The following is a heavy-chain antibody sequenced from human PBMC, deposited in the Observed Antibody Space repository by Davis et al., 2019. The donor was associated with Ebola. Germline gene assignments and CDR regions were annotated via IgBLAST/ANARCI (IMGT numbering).Heavy chain of an antibody. CDR3: AKDYGSGNYYNVFDF. CDR1: GFSFDDYG. J-gene: IGHJ4*02. D-gene: IGHD3-10*01. V-gene: IGHV3-9*01. CDR2: ISWNSENI. Sequence: PGGSLRLSCAASGFSFDDYGMHWVRQAPGKGLEWVSGISWNSENIRYADSVKGRFIISRDNAKNSLYLQMNSLRTEDTALYYCAKDYGSGNYYNVFDFWGQGMLVTVSS.